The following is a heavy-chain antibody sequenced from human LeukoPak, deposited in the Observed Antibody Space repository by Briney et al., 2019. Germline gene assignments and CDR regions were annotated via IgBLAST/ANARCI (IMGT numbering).Heavy chain of an antibody. CDR1: GGSLSSYY. J-gene: IGHJ2*01. D-gene: IGHD7-27*01. CDR3: ARDKLGWYFDL. V-gene: IGHV4-59*01. Sequence: SETLSLTCTVTGGSLSSYYWTWIRQPPGKGLEWIGYIYYTGSTDYNPSLKSRVTISLDTSKNQFSLKLSSMTAADTAVYYCARDKLGWYFDLWGRGTLVTVSS. CDR2: IYYTGST.